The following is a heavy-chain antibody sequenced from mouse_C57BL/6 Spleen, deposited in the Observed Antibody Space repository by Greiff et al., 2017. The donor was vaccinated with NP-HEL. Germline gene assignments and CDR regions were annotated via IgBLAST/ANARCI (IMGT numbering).Heavy chain of an antibody. J-gene: IGHJ4*01. CDR2: IDPSDSYT. V-gene: IGHV1-50*01. CDR3: ARRGHYYGSSYVYAMDY. D-gene: IGHD1-1*01. CDR1: GYTFTSYW. Sequence: QVQLQQPGAELVKPGASVKLSCKASGYTFTSYWMQWVKQRPGQGLEWIGEIDPSDSYTNYNQKFKGKATLTVDTSSSTAYMQLSSLTSEDSAVYYCARRGHYYGSSYVYAMDYWGQEPQSPSPQ.